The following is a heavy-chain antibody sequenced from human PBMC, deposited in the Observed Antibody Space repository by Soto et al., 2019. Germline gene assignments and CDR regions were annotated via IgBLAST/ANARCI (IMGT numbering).Heavy chain of an antibody. CDR3: ARGDIVAIFGMDV. CDR2: INPSGGST. CDR1: GYTFTSYY. V-gene: IGHV1-46*01. J-gene: IGHJ6*02. D-gene: IGHD5-12*01. Sequence: QVQLVQSGAEVKKPGASVKVSCKAAGYTFTSYYMHWVRQAPGQGLEWMGIINPSGGSTTYAQKFQGRVTMTRDTSTSTVYMELSSLRSEDTAVYYCARGDIVAIFGMDVWGQGTTVTVSS.